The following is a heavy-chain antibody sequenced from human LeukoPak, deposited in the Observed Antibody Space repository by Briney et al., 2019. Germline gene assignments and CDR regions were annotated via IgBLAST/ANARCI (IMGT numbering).Heavy chain of an antibody. D-gene: IGHD6-13*01. CDR2: INPSGGST. Sequence: ASVKVSCKASGYTFTGYYMHWVRQAPGQGLEWMGIINPSGGSTSYAQKFQGRVTMTRDTSISTAYMELSRLRSDDTAVYYCASPRGSGSWYEFDYWGQGTLVTVSS. CDR3: ASPRGSGSWYEFDY. J-gene: IGHJ4*02. CDR1: GYTFTGYY. V-gene: IGHV1-46*01.